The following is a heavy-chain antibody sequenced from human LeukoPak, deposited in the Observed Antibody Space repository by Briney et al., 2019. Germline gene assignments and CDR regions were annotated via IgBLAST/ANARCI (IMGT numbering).Heavy chain of an antibody. J-gene: IGHJ4*02. Sequence: SGPTLVKPTQTLTLTCTFSGFSLSTSGVGVGWIRQPPGKALEWLAPIYWDDDNRYSPSLKSRLTIPKDTSKTQVVLTMANMDPVDTATYYCARTLVDYVWGSYRYTGFDYWGQGTPVTVSS. CDR3: ARTLVDYVWGSYRYTGFDY. CDR2: IYWDDDN. V-gene: IGHV2-5*02. D-gene: IGHD3-16*02. CDR1: GFSLSTSGVG.